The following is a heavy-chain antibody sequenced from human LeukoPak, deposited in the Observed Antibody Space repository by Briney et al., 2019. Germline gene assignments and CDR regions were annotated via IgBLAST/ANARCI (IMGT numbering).Heavy chain of an antibody. J-gene: IGHJ4*02. Sequence: PSETLSLTCSVSGYSISYGYHWGWIRQPPGKGLEWIGTIHHSGSTYYNPSLKSRVNISVDTSKNQFSLNLSSVTAADTAVYYCARDSTYYYDSGSSGPHYFDNWGQGTLVTVSS. CDR2: IHHSGST. D-gene: IGHD3-10*01. CDR1: GYSISYGYH. V-gene: IGHV4-38-2*02. CDR3: ARDSTYYYDSGSSGPHYFDN.